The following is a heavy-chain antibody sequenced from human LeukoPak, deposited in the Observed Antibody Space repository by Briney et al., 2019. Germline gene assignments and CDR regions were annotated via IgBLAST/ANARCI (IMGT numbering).Heavy chain of an antibody. J-gene: IGHJ6*02. CDR3: AKDYHESSGGTYYYGMDV. D-gene: IGHD3-22*01. Sequence: PGRSLRLSCAASGFTFRTYGMHWVRQAPGKGLGWVAVISYDGSHKYYADSVKGRFTISRDNSKNTLHLQMNSLRAEDTGVYYCAKDYHESSGGTYYYGMDVWGQGTTVTVSS. V-gene: IGHV3-30*18. CDR1: GFTFRTYG. CDR2: ISYDGSHK.